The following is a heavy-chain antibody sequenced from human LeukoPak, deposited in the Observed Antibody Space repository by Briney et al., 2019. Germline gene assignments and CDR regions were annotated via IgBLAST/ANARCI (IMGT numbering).Heavy chain of an antibody. Sequence: GGSLRLSCEASGFNFSSYAMSWVRQAPGKGLEWVSVISGSGDSTYYADSVEGRCTISRDNSKDALYLQMNSLRAEDTAVYYCARVGYSGYDYVYWGQGTLVTVSS. CDR3: ARVGYSGYDYVY. CDR2: ISGSGDST. J-gene: IGHJ4*02. D-gene: IGHD5-12*01. V-gene: IGHV3-23*01. CDR1: GFNFSSYA.